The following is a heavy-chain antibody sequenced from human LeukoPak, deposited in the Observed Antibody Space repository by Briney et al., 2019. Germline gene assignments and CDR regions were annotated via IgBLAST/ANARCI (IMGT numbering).Heavy chain of an antibody. J-gene: IGHJ4*02. Sequence: GGSLRLSCAISGFDFATYWMFWVRQAPGKGLVWVAEINSGGSSATYGDSAKGRFSNSRDNAKNTLSLYMSGLRADDTAVYYCARGTSTAPGIDYWGQGTLVAVSS. V-gene: IGHV3-74*01. CDR1: GFDFATYW. CDR2: INSGGSSA. D-gene: IGHD6-13*01. CDR3: ARGTSTAPGIDY.